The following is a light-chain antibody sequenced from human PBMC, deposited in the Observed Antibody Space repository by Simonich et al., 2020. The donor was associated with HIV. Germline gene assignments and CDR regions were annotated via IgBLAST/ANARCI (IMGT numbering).Light chain of an antibody. Sequence: QSALTQPASVSGSPGQSITISCTGTSSDVGGYNFVSWYQQHPGKAPKLMIYDVSKWPSGVSLRFSGSKSGNTASLSISGLQAEDEADYYCASYTSSNTWVFGGGTKLTVL. J-gene: IGLJ3*02. CDR1: SSDVGGYNF. CDR3: ASYTSSNTWV. V-gene: IGLV2-14*03. CDR2: DVS.